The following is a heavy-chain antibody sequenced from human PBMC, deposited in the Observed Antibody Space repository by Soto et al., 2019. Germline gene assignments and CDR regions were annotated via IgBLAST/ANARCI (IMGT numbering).Heavy chain of an antibody. V-gene: IGHV3-21*01. CDR2: ISSSSSYI. J-gene: IGHJ5*02. CDR1: GFTFSSYS. CDR3: ASTCSSTSCYVHWFDP. Sequence: PGGSLRLSCAASGFTFSSYSMNWVRQAPGKGLEWVSSISSSSSYIYYADSVKGRFTISRDNAKNSLYLQMNSLRAEDTAVYYCASTCSSTSCYVHWFDPWGQGTLVTVSS. D-gene: IGHD2-2*01.